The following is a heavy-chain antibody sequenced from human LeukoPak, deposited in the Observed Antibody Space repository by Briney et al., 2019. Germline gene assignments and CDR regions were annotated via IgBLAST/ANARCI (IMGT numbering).Heavy chain of an antibody. V-gene: IGHV1-69*05. CDR1: GGTFSSYA. CDR2: IIPIFGTA. Sequence: SVTVSCKASGGTFSSYAISWVRQAPGQGLEWMGGIIPIFGTANYAQKFQGRVTITTDESTSTAYMELSSLRSEDTAVYYCASSSTSGYDHYYYYYYMDVWGKGTTVTVSS. CDR3: ASSSTSGYDHYYYYYYMDV. J-gene: IGHJ6*03. D-gene: IGHD5-12*01.